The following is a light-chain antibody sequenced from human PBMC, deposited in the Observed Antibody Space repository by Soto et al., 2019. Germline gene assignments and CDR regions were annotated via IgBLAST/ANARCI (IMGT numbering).Light chain of an antibody. Sequence: IVLTHSPATLSLSPWERATLSCRASQSVSSYLAWYQQKPGQAPRLLIYDASNRATGIPARFSGSGSGTDFTLTISSLEPEDFAVYYCQQRGAKFGQGTKVDIK. V-gene: IGKV3-11*01. CDR2: DAS. J-gene: IGKJ1*01. CDR1: QSVSSY. CDR3: QQRGAK.